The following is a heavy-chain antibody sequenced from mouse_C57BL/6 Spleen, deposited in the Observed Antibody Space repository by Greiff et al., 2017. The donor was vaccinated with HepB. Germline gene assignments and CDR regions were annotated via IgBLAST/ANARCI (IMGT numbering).Heavy chain of an antibody. CDR3: ATDSSGLPFAY. J-gene: IGHJ3*01. CDR1: GYSITSDY. Sequence: EVKLQESGPGLAKPSQTLSLTCSVTGYSITSDYWNWIRKFPGNKLEYMGYISDSGSTYYNPSLKSRISITRDTSKNKYYLQLNSVTTEDTAPYYFATDSSGLPFAYWGQGTLVTVSA. CDR2: ISDSGST. D-gene: IGHD3-2*02. V-gene: IGHV3-8*01.